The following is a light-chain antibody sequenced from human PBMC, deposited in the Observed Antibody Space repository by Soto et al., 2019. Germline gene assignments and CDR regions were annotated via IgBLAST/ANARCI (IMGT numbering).Light chain of an antibody. J-gene: IGLJ1*01. CDR3: CSYAGSSTV. Sequence: QAALTLPASVSASPGLSFTISCTGTSSDVGSYNLVSWYQQHPGKAPKLMICEVSKRPSGVSNRFSGSKSGNTVSLTISGLQAEDEADYYCCSYAGSSTVFGTGTKVTVL. CDR2: EVS. CDR1: SSDVGSYNL. V-gene: IGLV2-23*02.